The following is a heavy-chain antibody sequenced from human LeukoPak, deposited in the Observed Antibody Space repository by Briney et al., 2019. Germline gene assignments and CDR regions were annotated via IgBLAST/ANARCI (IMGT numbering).Heavy chain of an antibody. V-gene: IGHV3-7*01. CDR3: ARVSGRLRYFWRYYFDY. Sequence: GGSLRLSCAASGFTFSSYWMSWVRQAPGKGLEWVANIKQDGSEKYYVDSVKGRFTISRDNAKNSLYLQMNSLRAEDTAVYYCARVSGRLRYFWRYYFDYWGQGTLVTVSS. CDR1: GFTFSSYW. CDR2: IKQDGSEK. D-gene: IGHD3-9*01. J-gene: IGHJ4*02.